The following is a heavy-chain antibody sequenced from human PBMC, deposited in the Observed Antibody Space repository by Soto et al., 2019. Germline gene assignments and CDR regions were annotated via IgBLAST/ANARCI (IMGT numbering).Heavy chain of an antibody. CDR1: GFTFSSYA. V-gene: IGHV3-23*01. Sequence: PGGSLRLSCAASGFTFSSYAMSWVRQAPGKGLEWVSSISGSGGSTYYADSVKGRFTISRDNSKNTLYLQMNSLRAEDTAVYYCAKDPEGPSAYSSNWFDPWGQGTLVTVSS. D-gene: IGHD6-13*01. J-gene: IGHJ5*02. CDR2: ISGSGGST. CDR3: AKDPEGPSAYSSNWFDP.